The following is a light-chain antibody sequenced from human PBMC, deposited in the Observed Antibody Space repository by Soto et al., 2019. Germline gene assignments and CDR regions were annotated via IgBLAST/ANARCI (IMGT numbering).Light chain of an antibody. CDR3: QSYDSSRSVI. CDR2: GNH. Sequence: QSVLTQPPSVSGAPGQRVTISCTGSSSTIGAGYDVHWYQHLPGTAPKLLIYGNHNRPSGVPDRFSGSKSGTSASLAITGLQAEDEADYYCQSYDSSRSVIFGGGTKVTVL. V-gene: IGLV1-40*01. CDR1: SSTIGAGYD. J-gene: IGLJ2*01.